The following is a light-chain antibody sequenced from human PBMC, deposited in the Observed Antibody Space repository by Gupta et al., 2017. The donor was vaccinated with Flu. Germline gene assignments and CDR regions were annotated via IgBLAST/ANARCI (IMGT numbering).Light chain of an antibody. CDR3: QQSYSTPRNT. Sequence: SSLSASVGDRVTITCRASQSISSYLNWYQQKPGKAPKLLIYAASSLQSGVPSRFSGSGSGTDFTLTISSLQPEDFATYYYQQSYSTPRNTFGQGTKLEIK. V-gene: IGKV1-39*01. CDR1: QSISSY. J-gene: IGKJ2*01. CDR2: AAS.